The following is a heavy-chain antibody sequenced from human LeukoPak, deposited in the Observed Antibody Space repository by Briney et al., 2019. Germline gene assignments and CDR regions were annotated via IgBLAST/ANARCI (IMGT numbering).Heavy chain of an antibody. D-gene: IGHD6-19*01. V-gene: IGHV4-59*01. CDR2: IYYSGST. CDR1: GGSISSYY. Sequence: SETLSLTCTVSGGSISSYYWSRIRQPPGKGLEWIGFIYYSGSTNYNPSLKSRVSISVDASKNQFSLKLSSVTAADTAVYYCARVHSSGWLGAFDIWGQGTMVTVSS. CDR3: ARVHSSGWLGAFDI. J-gene: IGHJ3*02.